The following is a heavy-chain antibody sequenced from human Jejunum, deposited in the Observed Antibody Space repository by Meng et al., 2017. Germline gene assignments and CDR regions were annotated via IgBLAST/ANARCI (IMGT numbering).Heavy chain of an antibody. V-gene: IGHV4-39*07. J-gene: IGHJ4*02. D-gene: IGHD6-13*01. CDR1: GGSISTNSFY. CDR2: IFYSGRT. CDR3: ARYTSGTMVDY. Sequence: GSLRLSCTVSGGSISTNSFYWGWIRQPPGQGLEWIGSIFYSGRTYYNPSLNSRVTISVDTAQNHFSLKLSSVTAADTAVYYCARYTSGTMVDYWGQGTLVTVSS.